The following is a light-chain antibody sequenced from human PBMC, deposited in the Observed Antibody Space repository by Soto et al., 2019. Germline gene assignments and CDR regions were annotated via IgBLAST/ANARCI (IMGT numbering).Light chain of an antibody. Sequence: DIQMAQSPSSVSASVGDGITITCRASQSIASWLTWYQQKPGKAPRVLIYAASRVQSGVPSRFSGSESGTTFTLTITNLQPEDFATYYCQQANSFPITFGQGTRLEIK. CDR1: QSIASW. J-gene: IGKJ5*01. V-gene: IGKV1-12*01. CDR3: QQANSFPIT. CDR2: AAS.